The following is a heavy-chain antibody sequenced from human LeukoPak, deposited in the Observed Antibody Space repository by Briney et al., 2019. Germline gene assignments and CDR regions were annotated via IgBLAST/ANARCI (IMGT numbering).Heavy chain of an antibody. CDR2: IKQDGSEK. CDR1: GFTFSSYN. D-gene: IGHD5-12*01. V-gene: IGHV3-7*01. CDR3: ASNSGYDLFDY. J-gene: IGHJ4*02. Sequence: GGSLRLSCAASGFTFSSYNMSWVRQAPGKGLEWVANIKQDGSEKYYVDSVKGRFTISRDNAKNSLYLQMNSLRAEDTAVYYCASNSGYDLFDYWGQGTLVTVSS.